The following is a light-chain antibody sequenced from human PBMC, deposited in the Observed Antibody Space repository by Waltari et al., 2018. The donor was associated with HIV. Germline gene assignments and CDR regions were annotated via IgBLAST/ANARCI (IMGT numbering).Light chain of an antibody. Sequence: QSVLTQPPSVSEAPRQRVTISCPGSSSNTGNNAVNCYQQLPGKPPKLLIYYDDLLASGVSDRFSGSKSGTSASLAISGLQSEDESDYYCAAWDDSLNGVVFGGGTKLTVL. CDR1: SSNTGNNA. J-gene: IGLJ2*01. V-gene: IGLV1-36*01. CDR2: YDD. CDR3: AAWDDSLNGVV.